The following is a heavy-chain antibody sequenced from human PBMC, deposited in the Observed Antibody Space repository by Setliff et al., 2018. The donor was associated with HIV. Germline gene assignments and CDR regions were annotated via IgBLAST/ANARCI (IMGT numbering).Heavy chain of an antibody. CDR1: GFTFDDYG. Sequence: SCAASGFTFDDYGMSWVRQAPGKGLEWVSGINWNGGSTGYADSVKGRFTISRDNAKNSLYLQMNSLRAEDTALYYCAREGSTYYYGSGAPIDYWGQGTLVTVSS. D-gene: IGHD3-10*01. J-gene: IGHJ4*02. V-gene: IGHV3-20*04. CDR2: INWNGGST. CDR3: AREGSTYYYGSGAPIDY.